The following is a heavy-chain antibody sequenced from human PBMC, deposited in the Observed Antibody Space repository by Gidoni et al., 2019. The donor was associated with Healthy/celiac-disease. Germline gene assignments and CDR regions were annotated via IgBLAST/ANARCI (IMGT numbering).Heavy chain of an antibody. J-gene: IGHJ4*02. V-gene: IGHV3-21*01. D-gene: IGHD5-18*01. Sequence: EVQLVESGGGLVKPGGSLRLSCAASGFTFSSYSMNWVRQAPGKGLEWVSSISSSSSYIYYADSVKGRFTSSRDNAKNSLYLQMNSLRAEDTAVYYCAGGYSYGLGKGLDYWGQGTLVTVSS. CDR3: AGGYSYGLGKGLDY. CDR1: GFTFSSYS. CDR2: ISSSSSYI.